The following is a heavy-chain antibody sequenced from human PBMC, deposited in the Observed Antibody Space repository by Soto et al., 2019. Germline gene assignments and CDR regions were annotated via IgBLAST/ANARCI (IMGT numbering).Heavy chain of an antibody. J-gene: IGHJ4*02. Sequence: PGGSLRLSCAASGFTFSSYWMSWVRQAPGKGLEWVANIKQDGSEKYYVDSVKGRFTISRDNAKNSLYLQMNSLRAEDTAVYYCARATYGDNEPTFDYWGQGTLVTVSS. D-gene: IGHD4-17*01. V-gene: IGHV3-7*03. CDR2: IKQDGSEK. CDR3: ARATYGDNEPTFDY. CDR1: GFTFSSYW.